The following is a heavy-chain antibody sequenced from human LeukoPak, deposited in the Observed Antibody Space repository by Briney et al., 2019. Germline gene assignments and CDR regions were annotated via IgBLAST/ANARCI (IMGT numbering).Heavy chain of an antibody. V-gene: IGHV1-8*01. D-gene: IGHD3-22*01. CDR1: GYTFTSYD. Sequence: ASVTVSCKASGYTFTSYDINWVRQATGQGLAWMGWMNPNSGNTGYAQKFQGRVTMTRNTSISTAYMELSSLRSEDTAVYYCARVRTAHTYYERSGDCDYWGQGTLVTVSS. J-gene: IGHJ4*02. CDR2: MNPNSGNT. CDR3: ARVRTAHTYYERSGDCDY.